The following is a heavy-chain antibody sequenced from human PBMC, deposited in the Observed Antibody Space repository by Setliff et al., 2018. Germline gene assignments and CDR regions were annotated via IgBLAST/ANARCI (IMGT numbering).Heavy chain of an antibody. J-gene: IGHJ6*03. V-gene: IGHV1-69*05. CDR2: TIPMFGST. CDR1: GDTFRSYG. D-gene: IGHD5-18*01. Sequence: GASVKVSCKASGDTFRSYGISWVRQAPGQGLEWMGGTIPMFGSTSYAQKFQGRFTIITDESTTTAYMELSSLGSEDTAVYYCVREGVDTRSSTDYRYYMDVWGKGTTVTAP. CDR3: VREGVDTRSSTDYRYYMDV.